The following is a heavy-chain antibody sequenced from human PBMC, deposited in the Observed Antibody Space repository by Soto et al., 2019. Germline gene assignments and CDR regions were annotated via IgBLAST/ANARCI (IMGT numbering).Heavy chain of an antibody. CDR1: GDSISSYY. D-gene: IGHD1-7*01. CDR3: AREAGTSFSVRDFDY. V-gene: IGHV4-4*07. Sequence: SETLSLTCTVSGDSISSYYWSWIRQPAGKGLEWIGRIYTSGSTNYNPSLKSRVTMSVDTSKNQFSLKLSSVTAADTAVYYCAREAGTSFSVRDFDYWGQGTLVTVS. J-gene: IGHJ4*02. CDR2: IYTSGST.